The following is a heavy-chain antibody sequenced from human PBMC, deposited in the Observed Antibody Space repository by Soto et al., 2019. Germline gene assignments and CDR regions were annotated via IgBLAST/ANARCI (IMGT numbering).Heavy chain of an antibody. CDR2: ISYDGSNK. Sequence: GGSLRLSCAASGFTFSSYGMHWVRQAPGKGLEWVAVISYDGSNKYYADSVKGRFTISRDNSKNTLYLQMNSLRAEDTAVYYCAKSPDYSGYDYHYWGQGTLVTVSS. CDR3: AKSPDYSGYDYHY. V-gene: IGHV3-30*18. D-gene: IGHD5-12*01. CDR1: GFTFSSYG. J-gene: IGHJ4*02.